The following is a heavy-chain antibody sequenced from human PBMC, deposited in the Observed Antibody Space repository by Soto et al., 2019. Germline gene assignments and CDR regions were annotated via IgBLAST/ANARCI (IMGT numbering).Heavy chain of an antibody. J-gene: IGHJ4*02. CDR3: AKDRYSGTYPTDFDY. Sequence: QVQLVQSGGGVVQPGRSLRRSCAGSGFTFSSYGIHWVRQAPGKGLEWVALISYDGGNEKYTVSVKDRFTISRDDSHNVAYLQMSSLRTEDTAMYCCAKDRYSGTYPTDFDYWGQGSLVTVSS. D-gene: IGHD1-26*01. CDR1: GFTFSSYG. CDR2: ISYDGGNE. V-gene: IGHV3-30*18.